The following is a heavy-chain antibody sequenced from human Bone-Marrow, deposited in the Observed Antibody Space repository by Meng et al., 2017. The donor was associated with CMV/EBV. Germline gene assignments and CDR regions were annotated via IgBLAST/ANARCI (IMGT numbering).Heavy chain of an antibody. D-gene: IGHD4-23*01. CDR3: ATMVVTGT. Sequence: GESLKISCAASGFNFNAYSMNWVRQAPGKGLEWVSSISSSSSYIYYADSVKGRFTISRDNAKNSLYLQMNSLRAEDTAVYYCATMVVTGTWGQGTRVTVSS. J-gene: IGHJ5*02. V-gene: IGHV3-21*01. CDR1: GFNFNAYS. CDR2: ISSSSSYI.